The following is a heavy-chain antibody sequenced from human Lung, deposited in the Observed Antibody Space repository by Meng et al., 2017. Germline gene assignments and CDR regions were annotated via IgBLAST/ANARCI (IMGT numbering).Heavy chain of an antibody. D-gene: IGHD4-11*01. CDR3: ARGPTTMAHDFDY. J-gene: IGHJ4*02. CDR2: INHSGST. CDR1: GGSFSDYY. Sequence: QLQLHQWGAGLFKPSETLSLTCVVSGGSFSDYYWSWIRQPPGKGLEWIGEINHSGSTNYNPSLESRATISVDTSQNNLSLKLSSVTAADSAVYYCARGPTTMAHDFDYWGQGTLVTVSS. V-gene: IGHV4-34*01.